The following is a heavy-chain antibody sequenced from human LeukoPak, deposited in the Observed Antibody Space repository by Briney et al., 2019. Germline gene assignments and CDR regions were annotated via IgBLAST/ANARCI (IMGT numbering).Heavy chain of an antibody. CDR3: ARRTGGSSWWFDS. D-gene: IGHD4-23*01. J-gene: IGHJ5*01. CDR2: IYPGDSNI. V-gene: IGHV5-51*01. CDR1: GSSFTGYW. Sequence: GESLKISCQGSGSSFTGYWIGWVRQLPGKGLEWMGIIYPGDSNIRYSPSFQGQVTISADKSISTAYLQWSSLKASDTAMYYCARRTGGSSWWFDSWGQGTLVTVSS.